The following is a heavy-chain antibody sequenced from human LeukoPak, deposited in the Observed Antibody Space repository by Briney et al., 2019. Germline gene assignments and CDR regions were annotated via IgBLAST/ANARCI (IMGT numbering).Heavy chain of an antibody. Sequence: ASVKVSCKASGYTFTSYDINWVRQATGQGLEWMGWINTNTGNPTYAQGFTGRFVFSLDTSVSTAYLQISSLKAEDTAVYYCARDSSVGIIVVVPAALDYWGQGTLVTVSS. V-gene: IGHV7-4-1*02. CDR3: ARDSSVGIIVVVPAALDY. J-gene: IGHJ4*02. CDR2: INTNTGNP. CDR1: GYTFTSYD. D-gene: IGHD2-2*01.